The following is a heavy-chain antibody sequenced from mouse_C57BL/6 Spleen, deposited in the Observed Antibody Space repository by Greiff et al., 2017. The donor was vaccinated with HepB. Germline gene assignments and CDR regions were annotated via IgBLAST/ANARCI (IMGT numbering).Heavy chain of an antibody. CDR1: GYTFTSYW. D-gene: IGHD2-4*01. J-gene: IGHJ3*01. CDR3: TSSGYDYDWFAY. Sequence: VQLQQSGTVLARPGASVKMSCKTSGYTFTSYWMHWVKQRPGQGLEWIGAIYPGNSDTSYNQKFKGKAKLTAVTSASTAYMELSSLTNEDSAVYYCTSSGYDYDWFAYWGQGTLVTVSA. V-gene: IGHV1-5*01. CDR2: IYPGNSDT.